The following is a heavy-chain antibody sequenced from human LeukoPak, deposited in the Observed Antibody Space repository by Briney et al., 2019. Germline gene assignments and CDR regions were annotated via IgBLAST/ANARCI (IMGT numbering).Heavy chain of an antibody. V-gene: IGHV3-7*04. J-gene: IGHJ4*02. CDR3: AGGVGWQIDD. CDR1: GFTFSDYY. CDR2: IKQDGSET. Sequence: PGGSLRLSCAASGFTFSDYYMSWIRQVPGKGLEWVANIKQDGSETHYVDSVKGRFTISRDNTKNSLYLQMSSLRPEDTAVYYCAGGVGWQIDDWGQGTQVTVSS. D-gene: IGHD6-19*01.